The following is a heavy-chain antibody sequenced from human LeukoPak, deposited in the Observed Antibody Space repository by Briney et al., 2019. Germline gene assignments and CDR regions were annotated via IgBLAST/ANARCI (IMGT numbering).Heavy chain of an antibody. D-gene: IGHD1-26*01. CDR2: ISSSSSYI. CDR3: ARDKIVGATKLDY. J-gene: IGHJ4*02. Sequence: GGSLRLSCAASRFTFSSYSMNWVRQAPGKGLEWVSSISSSSSYIYYADSVKGRFTISRDNAKNSLYLQMNSLRAEDTAVYYCARDKIVGATKLDYWGQGTLVTVSS. CDR1: RFTFSSYS. V-gene: IGHV3-21*01.